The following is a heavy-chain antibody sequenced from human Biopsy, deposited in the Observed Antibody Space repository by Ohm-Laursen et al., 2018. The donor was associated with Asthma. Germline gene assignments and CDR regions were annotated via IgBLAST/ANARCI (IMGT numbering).Heavy chain of an antibody. D-gene: IGHD4-23*01. CDR3: SRAYGRSFFSGSFDI. J-gene: IGHJ3*02. V-gene: IGHV3-23*01. CDR1: GFTFSNYA. Sequence: SLRLSCTASGFTFSNYAMSWVRQAPGKGLEWVSSITGSGGFTYYADSVQGRVTISRDNSKNTLSLQMNSLRAEDTAVYYCSRAYGRSFFSGSFDIWGQGKMVTVSS. CDR2: ITGSGGFT.